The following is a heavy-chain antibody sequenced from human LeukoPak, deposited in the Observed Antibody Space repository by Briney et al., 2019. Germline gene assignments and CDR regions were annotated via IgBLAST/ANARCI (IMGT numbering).Heavy chain of an antibody. D-gene: IGHD2-8*01. Sequence: ASVKVSCKASGYTFTSYDINWVRQATGQGLEWMGWYAPNSQDRVTMTTDTYTNTAYMELRSLRSDDTAVYYCAGSLGYCTSNVCYLKYWGQGTLVTVSS. J-gene: IGHJ4*02. CDR1: GYTFTSYD. V-gene: IGHV1-18*01. CDR3: AGSLGYCTSNVCYLKY.